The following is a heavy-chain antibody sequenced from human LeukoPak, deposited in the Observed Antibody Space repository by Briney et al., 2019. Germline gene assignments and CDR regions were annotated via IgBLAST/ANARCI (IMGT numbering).Heavy chain of an antibody. D-gene: IGHD5-18*01. J-gene: IGHJ3*02. V-gene: IGHV4-59*01. CDR1: GGSISSYY. Sequence: SETLSLTCTVSGGSISSYYWSWIRQPPGKGLEWIGYIYYSGSTNYNPSLKSRVTISVDTSKNRFSLKLSSVTAADTAVYYCARVKREIQLWFFAFDIWGQGTMVTVSS. CDR2: IYYSGST. CDR3: ARVKREIQLWFFAFDI.